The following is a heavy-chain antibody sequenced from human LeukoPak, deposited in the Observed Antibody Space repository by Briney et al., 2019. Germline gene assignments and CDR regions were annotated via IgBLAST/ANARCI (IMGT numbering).Heavy chain of an antibody. J-gene: IGHJ4*02. V-gene: IGHV3-23*01. CDR2: ISGSGGST. CDR3: AKTPILRFLEWFPLSFDY. CDR1: GFTFSSYA. Sequence: GGSLRLSCAASGFTFSSYAMSWVRQAPGKGLEWVSAISGSGGSTYYADSMKGRFTISRDNSKNTLYLQMNSLRAEDTAVYYCAKTPILRFLEWFPLSFDYWGQGTLVTVSS. D-gene: IGHD3-3*01.